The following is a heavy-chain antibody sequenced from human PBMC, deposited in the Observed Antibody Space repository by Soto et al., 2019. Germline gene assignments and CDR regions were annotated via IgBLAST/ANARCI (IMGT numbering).Heavy chain of an antibody. CDR2: IYYSGST. CDR3: ARDTYYYDSSGPPVDAFDI. V-gene: IGHV4-31*03. D-gene: IGHD3-22*01. Sequence: QVQLQESGPGLVKPSQTLSLTCTVSGGSISSGGYYWSWIRQHPGKGLEWIGYIYYSGSTNYNPSLKSRVIISVDTSKNQFSLRLSSVTAAATAVYYCARDTYYYDSSGPPVDAFDIWGQGTMVTVSS. J-gene: IGHJ3*02. CDR1: GGSISSGGYY.